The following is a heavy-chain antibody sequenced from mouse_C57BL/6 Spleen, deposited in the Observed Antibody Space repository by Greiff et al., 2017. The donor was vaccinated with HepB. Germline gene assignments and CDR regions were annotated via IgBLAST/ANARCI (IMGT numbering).Heavy chain of an antibody. CDR3: ARDRHYYGSSYWYFDV. CDR1: GYSITSGYY. CDR2: ISYDGSN. Sequence: EVKLEESGPGLVKPSQSLSLTCSVTGYSITSGYYWNWIRQFPGNKLEWMGYISYDGSNNYNPSLKNRISITRDTSKNQFFLKLKSVTTEDTATYYCARDRHYYGSSYWYFDVWGTGTTVTVSS. V-gene: IGHV3-6*01. D-gene: IGHD1-1*01. J-gene: IGHJ1*03.